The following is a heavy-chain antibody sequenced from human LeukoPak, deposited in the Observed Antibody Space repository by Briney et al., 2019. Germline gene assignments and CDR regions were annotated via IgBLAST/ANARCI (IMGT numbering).Heavy chain of an antibody. CDR2: IIPILGIA. J-gene: IGHJ4*02. D-gene: IGHD5-24*01. CDR3: AREGEMATIVYY. V-gene: IGHV1-69*04. CDR1: GGAFSSYA. Sequence: GASVKVSCKASGGAFSSYAISWVRQAPGQGLEWMGRIIPILGIANYAQKFQGRVTITADKSTSTAYMELSSLRSEDTAVYYCAREGEMATIVYYWGQGTLVTVSS.